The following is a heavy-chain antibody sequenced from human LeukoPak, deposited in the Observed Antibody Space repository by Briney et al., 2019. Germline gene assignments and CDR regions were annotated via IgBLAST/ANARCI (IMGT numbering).Heavy chain of an antibody. Sequence: GASVKVSCKASGYTFTSYGISWVRQAPGQGLEWMGWISGYNGYTHYAHNLQGRVTMTTDTSTSTAYMELRSLRSDDTAVYYCARDEARYSSGYYPYWFDPWGQGTLVTASS. J-gene: IGHJ5*02. V-gene: IGHV1-18*01. CDR2: ISGYNGYT. CDR3: ARDEARYSSGYYPYWFDP. D-gene: IGHD3-22*01. CDR1: GYTFTSYG.